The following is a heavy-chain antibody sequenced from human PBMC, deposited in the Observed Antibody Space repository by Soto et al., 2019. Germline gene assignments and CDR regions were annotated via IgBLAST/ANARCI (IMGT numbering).Heavy chain of an antibody. V-gene: IGHV4-30-4*01. Sequence: KPSETLSLTCTVSGGSISSGDYYWSWIRQPPGKGLEWIGYIYYSGSTYYNPSLKSRVTISVDTSKNQFSLKLSSVTAADTAVYYCARVENYYDSSGYLDYWGQGTLVTVSS. CDR3: ARVENYYDSSGYLDY. CDR1: GGSISSGDYY. CDR2: IYYSGST. D-gene: IGHD3-22*01. J-gene: IGHJ4*02.